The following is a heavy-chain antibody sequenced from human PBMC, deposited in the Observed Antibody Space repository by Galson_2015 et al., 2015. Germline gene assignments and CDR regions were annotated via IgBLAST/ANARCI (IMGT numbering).Heavy chain of an antibody. J-gene: IGHJ4*02. D-gene: IGHD2-2*01. CDR3: ARDTDIVVVPAAIRGVDY. CDR1: GFTFSSYG. V-gene: IGHV3-33*01. Sequence: SLRLSCAASGFTFSSYGMHWVRQAPGKGLEWVAVIWYDGSNKYYADSVKGRFTISRDNSKNTLYLQMNSLRAEDTAVYYCARDTDIVVVPAAIRGVDYWGQGTLVTVSS. CDR2: IWYDGSNK.